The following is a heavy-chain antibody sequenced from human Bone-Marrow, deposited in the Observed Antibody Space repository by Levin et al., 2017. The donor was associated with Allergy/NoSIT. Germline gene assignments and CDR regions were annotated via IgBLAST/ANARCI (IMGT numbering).Heavy chain of an antibody. D-gene: IGHD3-22*01. CDR2: IYTTGST. CDR1: GGSVNSGNYH. Sequence: SETLSLTCSVSGGSVNSGNYHWSWVRQSAGKGPEWIGRIYTTGSTKVNPSLKSRVTMSIDTSKNQFSLELTSLTAADTAVYYCARLRYCDINNCPRHPKWWYFDVWGRGTLVTVSS. J-gene: IGHJ2*01. CDR3: ARLRYCDINNCPRHPKWWYFDV. V-gene: IGHV4-61*02.